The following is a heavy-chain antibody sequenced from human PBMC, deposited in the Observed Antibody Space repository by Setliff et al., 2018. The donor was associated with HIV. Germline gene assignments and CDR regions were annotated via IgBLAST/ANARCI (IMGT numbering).Heavy chain of an antibody. D-gene: IGHD5-18*01. Sequence: SETLSLTCTVSGDSMSSDNYFWVWVRQPPGKGLEWMGNIFHSGNTYYSPSLKSRVTMSLDTSKTQFSLSLTSVTAADTAMYYCARRGKTENSYVLNWFDPWGQGILVTVSS. CDR1: GDSMSSDNYF. J-gene: IGHJ5*02. V-gene: IGHV4-39*07. CDR3: ARRGKTENSYVLNWFDP. CDR2: IFHSGNT.